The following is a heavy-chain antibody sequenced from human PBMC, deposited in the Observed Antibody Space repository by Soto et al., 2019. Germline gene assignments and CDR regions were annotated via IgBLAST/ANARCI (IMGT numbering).Heavy chain of an antibody. Sequence: PGGSLRTSGTASVFTFSKYGMHWVREAPGKGLEWVALIWNDGIRKVYVDSVKGRFTISRDNSKNTLDLQMNNLRDEDTAVYYCARDDDNDANALDYWGPGTLVTVSS. CDR3: ARDDDNDANALDY. CDR1: VFTFSKYG. CDR2: IWNDGIRK. V-gene: IGHV3-33*01. J-gene: IGHJ4*02.